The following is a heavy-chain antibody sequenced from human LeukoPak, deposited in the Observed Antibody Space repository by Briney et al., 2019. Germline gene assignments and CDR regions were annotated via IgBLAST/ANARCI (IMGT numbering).Heavy chain of an antibody. CDR2: IYYSGST. Sequence: SETLSLTCTVSGGSVSSGAYYWSWIRQHPGKGLEWIGYIYYSGSTHYNPSLKSRVAISVDTSKNEFSLKLRSVTAADTAVYYCARHAGSGWYGVDYWGQGTLVTVSS. CDR3: ARHAGSGWYGVDY. J-gene: IGHJ4*02. CDR1: GGSVSSGAYY. V-gene: IGHV4-31*03. D-gene: IGHD6-19*01.